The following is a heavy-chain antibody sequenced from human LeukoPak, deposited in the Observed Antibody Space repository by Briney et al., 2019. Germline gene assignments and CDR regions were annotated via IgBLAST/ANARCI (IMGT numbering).Heavy chain of an antibody. CDR2: ISSLGSTT. D-gene: IGHD3-22*01. V-gene: IGHV3-48*01. CDR1: GFTFSTYS. Sequence: GGSLRLSCAASGFTFSTYSMNWVRQAPGQGLEWVSYISSLGSTTYYADSVKGRFTISRDNAKNSLYLQMNSLRAEDTAVYYCASNYYDSSGYYASLDYWGQGTLVTVSS. J-gene: IGHJ4*02. CDR3: ASNYYDSSGYYASLDY.